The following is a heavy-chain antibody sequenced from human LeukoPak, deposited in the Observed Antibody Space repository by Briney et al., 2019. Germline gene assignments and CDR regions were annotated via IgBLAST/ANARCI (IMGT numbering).Heavy chain of an antibody. Sequence: KTSETLSLTCAVYGGSFSGYYWSWIRKPPGAGLEWNGEINHSGSTNYNPSLKSRITISVDTSKNQFSLKLSSVTAADTAVYYCARGPWGVGATDSFDYWGQGTLVTVSS. CDR3: ARGPWGVGATDSFDY. CDR1: GGSFSGYY. V-gene: IGHV4-34*01. D-gene: IGHD1-26*01. J-gene: IGHJ4*02. CDR2: INHSGST.